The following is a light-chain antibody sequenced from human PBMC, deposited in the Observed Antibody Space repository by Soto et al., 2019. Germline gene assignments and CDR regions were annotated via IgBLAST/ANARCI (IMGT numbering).Light chain of an antibody. J-gene: IGLJ3*02. Sequence: QSALTQPRSVSGSPGQSVTISCTGTSSDVGGYNYVSWYQQHPGKAPKLMIYDVNKRPSGVPDRFSGSKSGNTASLTISGLQAEDEADYFCCSYVGNFKVFGGGTKLTVL. CDR2: DVN. V-gene: IGLV2-11*01. CDR3: CSYVGNFKV. CDR1: SSDVGGYNY.